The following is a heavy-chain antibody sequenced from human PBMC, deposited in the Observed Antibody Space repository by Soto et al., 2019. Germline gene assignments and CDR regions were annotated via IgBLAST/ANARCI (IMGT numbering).Heavy chain of an antibody. CDR2: IWYDGSNK. CDR3: ARDPRYCSSTSCYVIVEIGWFDP. CDR1: GFTFSSYG. Sequence: QVQLVESGGGVVQPGRSLRLSCAASGFTFSSYGMHWVRQAPGKGLEWVAVIWYDGSNKYYADSVKGRFTISRDNSKNTLYLQMNSLRAEDTAVYYCARDPRYCSSTSCYVIVEIGWFDPWGQGTLVTVSS. D-gene: IGHD2-2*01. V-gene: IGHV3-33*01. J-gene: IGHJ5*02.